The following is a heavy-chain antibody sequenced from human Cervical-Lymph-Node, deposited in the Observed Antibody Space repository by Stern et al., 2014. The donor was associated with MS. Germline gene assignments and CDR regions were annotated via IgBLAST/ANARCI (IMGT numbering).Heavy chain of an antibody. CDR1: GFTFSNFA. CDR3: ARDLGY. CDR2: NSTDGSAT. J-gene: IGHJ4*02. Sequence: VQLVESGGGVVQPGRSVRLSCAASGFTFSNFAMNWFRQSPDQGLQWLAANSTDGSATNYADSVKGRFTISRDNSKDTLYLEMNSLTSDDTAVFYCARDLGYWGQGTLVTVSS. V-gene: IGHV3-30-3*01.